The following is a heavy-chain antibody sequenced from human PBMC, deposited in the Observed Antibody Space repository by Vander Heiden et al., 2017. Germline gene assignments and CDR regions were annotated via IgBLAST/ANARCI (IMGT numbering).Heavy chain of an antibody. J-gene: IGHJ1*01. CDR3: ARGPSGSYYGVKH. CDR2: IWYDGSNE. V-gene: IGHV3-33*01. Sequence: QLQPVGSGGGVVQPGRSLTRSCAASGFTFSSHGMHWVRQGRGKGLEGVAGIWYDGSNEKDVYAVKGRFTISRDNSKCTMYLQVKRLRVEHAAVYYFARGPSGSYYGVKHWGHGPMVTVS. D-gene: IGHD1-26*01. CDR1: GFTFSSHG.